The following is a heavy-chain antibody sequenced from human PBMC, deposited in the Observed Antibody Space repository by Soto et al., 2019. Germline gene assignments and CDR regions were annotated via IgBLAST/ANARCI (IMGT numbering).Heavy chain of an antibody. Sequence: ASVKVSCKASGYTFTSYAMHWVRQAPGQRLEWMGWINAGNGNTKYSQKFQGRVTITRDTSASTAYMELSSLRSEDTAVYYCARDDLVTTWSYGMDVWGQGTTVTVSS. D-gene: IGHD4-4*01. CDR1: GYTFTSYA. CDR2: INAGNGNT. V-gene: IGHV1-3*01. CDR3: ARDDLVTTWSYGMDV. J-gene: IGHJ6*02.